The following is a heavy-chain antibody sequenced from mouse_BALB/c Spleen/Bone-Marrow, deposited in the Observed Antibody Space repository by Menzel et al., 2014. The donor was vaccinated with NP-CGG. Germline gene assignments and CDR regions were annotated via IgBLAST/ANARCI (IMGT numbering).Heavy chain of an antibody. Sequence: VQGVESGAELMKPGASVKISCKATGYTFNSYWIEWVKQRPGHGLEWIGEIHPNSGNTNYNEKFEGKATLTVDTSSTTAYVDLSSLTSEDSAVYYCARHHRYAYYFDYWGQGTTLTVSS. V-gene: IGHV1-9*01. J-gene: IGHJ2*01. CDR3: ARHHRYAYYFDY. CDR1: GYTFNSYW. CDR2: IHPNSGNT. D-gene: IGHD2-14*01.